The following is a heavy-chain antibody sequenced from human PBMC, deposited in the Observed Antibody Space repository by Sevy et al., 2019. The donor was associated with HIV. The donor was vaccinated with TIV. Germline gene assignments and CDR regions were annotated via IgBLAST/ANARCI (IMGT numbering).Heavy chain of an antibody. CDR1: GGSISSYY. Sequence: SETLSLTCTVSGGSISSYYWSWIRQPPGKGLEWIGYIYYSGSTNYNPSLKSRVTISVDTSKNQFSLKLSSVTAADTAVYYCARLNYDFWSGYYNLDYWGQGTLVTVSS. J-gene: IGHJ4*02. V-gene: IGHV4-59*08. CDR3: ARLNYDFWSGYYNLDY. D-gene: IGHD3-3*01. CDR2: IYYSGST.